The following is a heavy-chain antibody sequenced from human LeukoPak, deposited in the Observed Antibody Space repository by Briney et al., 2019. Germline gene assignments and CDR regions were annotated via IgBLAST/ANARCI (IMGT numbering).Heavy chain of an antibody. V-gene: IGHV1-69*06. CDR1: GGTFSSYA. J-gene: IGHJ4*02. CDR2: IIPIVVTA. Sequence: ASVKVSSKPSGGTFSSYAISWGRQSPGQGREWMGGIIPIVVTANYAQKLQGRGTTTAEKSTSTAYMELSSLRSEATAVYYCARGGDACSGGSCHPLWGQGTLVTVSS. CDR3: ARGGDACSGGSCHPL. D-gene: IGHD2-15*01.